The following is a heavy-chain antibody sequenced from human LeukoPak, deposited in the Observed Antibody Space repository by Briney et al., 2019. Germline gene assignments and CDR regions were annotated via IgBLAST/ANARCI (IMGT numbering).Heavy chain of an antibody. Sequence: GGSLRLSCAASGFTFSSYWMSWVRQAPGKGLEWVANIKQDGSEKYYVDSVKGRFTISRDNAKNSLYLQMNSLRAEDTAVYYCARDLMEWVGAYFDYWGQGTLVTVSS. CDR3: ARDLMEWVGAYFDY. CDR2: IKQDGSEK. D-gene: IGHD3-3*01. J-gene: IGHJ4*02. V-gene: IGHV3-7*01. CDR1: GFTFSSYW.